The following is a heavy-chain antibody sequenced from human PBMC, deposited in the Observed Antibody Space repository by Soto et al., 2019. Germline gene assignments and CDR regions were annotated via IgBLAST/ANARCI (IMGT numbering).Heavy chain of an antibody. V-gene: IGHV1-46*01. D-gene: IGHD1-26*01. J-gene: IGHJ5*02. CDR1: GYTFTSYY. CDR2: INPSTVTT. CDR3: ARDRGTIVGATTYWFDP. Sequence: ASVKVSCKASGYTFTSYYMHWVRQAPGQGLERMGIINPSTVTTIYAQKFQGRVTMTTDTSTSTVYMGLSSLRSEDTAVYYCARDRGTIVGATTYWFDPWGQGTLVTVSS.